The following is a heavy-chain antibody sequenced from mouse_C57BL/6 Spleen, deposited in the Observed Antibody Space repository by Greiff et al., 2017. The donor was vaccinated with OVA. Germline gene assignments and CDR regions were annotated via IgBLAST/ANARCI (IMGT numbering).Heavy chain of an antibody. CDR1: GYTFTEYT. Sequence: QVHVKQSGAELVKPGASVKLSCKASGYTFTEYTIHWVKQRSGQGLEWIGWFYPGSGSIKYNEKFKDKATLTADKSSSTVYMELSRLTSEDSAVYFCARHEEDYYGSSSAWFAYWGQGTLVTVSA. D-gene: IGHD1-1*01. CDR2: FYPGSGSI. V-gene: IGHV1-62-2*01. CDR3: ARHEEDYYGSSSAWFAY. J-gene: IGHJ3*01.